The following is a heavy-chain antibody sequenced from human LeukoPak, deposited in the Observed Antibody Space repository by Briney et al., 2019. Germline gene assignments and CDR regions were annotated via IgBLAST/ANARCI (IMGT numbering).Heavy chain of an antibody. CDR1: GYTFTGYY. Sequence: GASVKVSCKASGYTFTGYYMHWVRQAPGHGLEWMGWINPNSGGTNYAQKFQGSVTMTRDTSISTAYMELSRLRSDDTAVYYCARVAAVFYFDYWGQGTLVTVSS. CDR2: INPNSGGT. J-gene: IGHJ4*02. V-gene: IGHV1-2*02. D-gene: IGHD3-10*01. CDR3: ARVAAVFYFDY.